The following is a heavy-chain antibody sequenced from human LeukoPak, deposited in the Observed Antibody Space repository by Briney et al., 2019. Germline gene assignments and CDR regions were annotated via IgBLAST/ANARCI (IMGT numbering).Heavy chain of an antibody. D-gene: IGHD5-12*01. CDR2: IFSGGRT. CDR1: GFTVSSNY. CDR3: ARGGDIVATITAFDI. Sequence: GGSLRLSCAASGFTVSSNYMSWVRQAPGKGLEWVSVIFSGGRTYNADSVKGRFTISRDSSKNTLYLQMNSLRAEDTAVYYCARGGDIVATITAFDIWGQGTMVTVSS. V-gene: IGHV3-53*01. J-gene: IGHJ3*02.